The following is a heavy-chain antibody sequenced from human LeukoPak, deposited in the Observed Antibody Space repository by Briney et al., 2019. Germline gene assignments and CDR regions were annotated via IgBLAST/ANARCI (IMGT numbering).Heavy chain of an antibody. D-gene: IGHD3-3*01. J-gene: IGHJ4*02. CDR1: GGSISSYY. CDR2: IYYSGST. Sequence: SETLSLTCTVSGGSISSYYWSWIRQPPGKGLEWIGYIYYSGSTNYNPSLKSRVTISVDTSKNQFSLKLSSVTAADTAVYYCARVSGAPYYDFWSGYYLGFDYWGQGTLVTVSS. CDR3: ARVSGAPYYDFWSGYYLGFDY. V-gene: IGHV4-59*12.